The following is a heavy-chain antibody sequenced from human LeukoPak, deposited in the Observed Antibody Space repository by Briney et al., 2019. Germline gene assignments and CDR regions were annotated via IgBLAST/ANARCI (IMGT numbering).Heavy chain of an antibody. CDR1: GFTFSSYG. Sequence: PGGSLRLSCAASGFTFSSYGMRWVRQAPGKGLEWVAFIRYDGSNKYYADSVKGRFTISRDNSKNTLYLQMNSLRAEDTAVYYCAKAAFRYCSGGSCYPLDYWGQGTLVTVSS. D-gene: IGHD2-15*01. CDR3: AKAAFRYCSGGSCYPLDY. CDR2: IRYDGSNK. J-gene: IGHJ4*02. V-gene: IGHV3-30*02.